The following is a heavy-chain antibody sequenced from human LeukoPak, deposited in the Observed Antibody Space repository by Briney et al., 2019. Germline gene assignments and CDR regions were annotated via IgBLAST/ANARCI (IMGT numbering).Heavy chain of an antibody. CDR3: AGGPVNRAGRVLYY. CDR1: GGSFSGYY. Sequence: SETLSLTCAVYGGSFSGYYWSWIRQPPGKGLEWIGEINHSGSTNYNPSLKSRVTISVDTSKNQFSLKLSSVTAADTAVYYCAGGPVNRAGRVLYYWGQGTLVTVSS. V-gene: IGHV4-34*01. J-gene: IGHJ4*02. D-gene: IGHD6-19*01. CDR2: INHSGST.